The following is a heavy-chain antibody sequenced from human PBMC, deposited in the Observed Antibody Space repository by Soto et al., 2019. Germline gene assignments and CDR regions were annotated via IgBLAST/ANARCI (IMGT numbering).Heavy chain of an antibody. CDR3: ARDNVEMAPPRLAFDI. CDR2: IWYDGSNK. V-gene: IGHV3-33*01. CDR1: GFTFSSYG. Sequence: QVQLVESGGGVVQPGRSLRLSCAASGFTFSSYGMHWVRQAPGKGLEWVAVIWYDGSNKYYADSVKGRFTISRDNSKNTLYLQMNSLRAEDTAGYYCARDNVEMAPPRLAFDIWGQGTMVTVSS. J-gene: IGHJ3*02. D-gene: IGHD4-17*01.